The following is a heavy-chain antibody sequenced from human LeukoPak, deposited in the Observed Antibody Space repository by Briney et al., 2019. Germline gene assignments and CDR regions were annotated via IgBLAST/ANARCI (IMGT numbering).Heavy chain of an antibody. CDR1: GFTFSSYA. J-gene: IGHJ4*02. D-gene: IGHD3-10*01. CDR3: ATRLNVGTLGGFVDY. V-gene: IGHV4-39*01. Sequence: GSLRLSCAASGFTFSSYAMSWVRQPPGKGLEWIGSIYYSGSTYYNPSLKSRVTISVDTSKNQFSLKLSSVTAADTAVYYCATRLNVGTLGGFVDYWGQGTLVTVSS. CDR2: IYYSGST.